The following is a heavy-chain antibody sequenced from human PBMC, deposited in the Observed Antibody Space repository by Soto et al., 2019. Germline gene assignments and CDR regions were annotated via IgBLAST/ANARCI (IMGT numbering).Heavy chain of an antibody. V-gene: IGHV4-39*01. Sequence: SVPLSLTCSVSEDTSDDVEDHWGRNSKPPGKGLEWIGSIYYRGNAYYNPSLQTRVTISLDKSKSQFSLKLNSVTAADSAVYFCARLEGLATISYYFDFWGPGALVTVSS. CDR1: EDTSDDVEDH. D-gene: IGHD3-9*01. CDR3: ARLEGLATISYYFDF. J-gene: IGHJ4*02. CDR2: IYYRGNA.